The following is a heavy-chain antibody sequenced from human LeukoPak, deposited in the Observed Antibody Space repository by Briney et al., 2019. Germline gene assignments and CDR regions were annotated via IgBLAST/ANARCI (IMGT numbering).Heavy chain of an antibody. D-gene: IGHD6-13*01. V-gene: IGHV4-4*07. J-gene: IGHJ4*02. CDR1: GGSISSYY. CDR3: ARAPIAAAGLPFDY. CDR2: IYTSGST. Sequence: LEALSLTCTVSGGSISSYYWSWIRQPAGKGLEWIGRIYTSGSTNYNPSLKSRVTMSVDTSKNQFSLKLSSVTAADTAVYYRARAPIAAAGLPFDYWGQGTLVTVSS.